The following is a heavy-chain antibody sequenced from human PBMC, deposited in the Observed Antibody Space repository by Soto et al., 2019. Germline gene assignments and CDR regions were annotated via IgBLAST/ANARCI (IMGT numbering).Heavy chain of an antibody. D-gene: IGHD3-3*01. CDR1: GDXASSNSAA. V-gene: IGHV6-1*01. Sequence: PSQILSLTCAISGDXASSNSAAWNWIRQSPSRGLEWLGRTYYRSKWYNDYAVSVKSRITINPDTSKNQFSLQLNSVTPEDTAVYYCARDSIGFGYYYYGMDVWGQGTTVTVSS. CDR2: TYYRSKWYN. J-gene: IGHJ6*02. CDR3: ARDSIGFGYYYYGMDV.